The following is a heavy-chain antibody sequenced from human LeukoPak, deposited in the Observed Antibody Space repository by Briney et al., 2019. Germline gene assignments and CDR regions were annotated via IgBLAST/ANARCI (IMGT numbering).Heavy chain of an antibody. V-gene: IGHV3-11*04. CDR1: GFTFSDYY. J-gene: IGHJ5*02. Sequence: PGGSLRLSCAASGFTFSDYYMSWIRQAPGKGLEWVSYISSSGSTIYYADSVKGRFTIPRDNAKNSLYLQMNSLRAEDTAVYYCARDFFIAARSNWFDPWGQGTLVTVSS. CDR3: ARDFFIAARSNWFDP. D-gene: IGHD6-6*01. CDR2: ISSSGSTI.